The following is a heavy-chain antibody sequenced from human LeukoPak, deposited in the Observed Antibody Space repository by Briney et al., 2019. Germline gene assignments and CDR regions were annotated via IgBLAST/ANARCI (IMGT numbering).Heavy chain of an antibody. Sequence: GGSLRLSCAASGFTFRSYAMSWVRQAPGKGLEWVSAISGSGGSTYYADSVKGRFTISRDNSKNTLYLQMNSLRAEDTAVYYCARDWGYSYGYLPDYWGQGTLVTVSS. CDR2: ISGSGGST. D-gene: IGHD5-18*01. CDR1: GFTFRSYA. CDR3: ARDWGYSYGYLPDY. J-gene: IGHJ4*02. V-gene: IGHV3-23*01.